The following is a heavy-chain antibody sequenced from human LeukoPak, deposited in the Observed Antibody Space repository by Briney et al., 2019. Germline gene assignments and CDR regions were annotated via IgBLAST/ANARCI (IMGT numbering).Heavy chain of an antibody. CDR1: GGSFSGYY. CDR3: ARAVVAATSYYFDY. CDR2: INHSGST. J-gene: IGHJ4*02. D-gene: IGHD2-15*01. Sequence: PSETLSLTCAVYGGSFSGYYWSWIRQPPGKGLEWIGEINHSGSTNYNPSLKSRVTISVDTSKNQFSLKLSSVTAADTAVYYCARAVVAATSYYFDYWGQGTLVTVSS. V-gene: IGHV4-34*01.